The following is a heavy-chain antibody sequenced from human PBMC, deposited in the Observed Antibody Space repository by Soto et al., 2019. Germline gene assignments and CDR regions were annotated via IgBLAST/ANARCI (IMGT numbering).Heavy chain of an antibody. CDR1: GFTFSSYW. D-gene: IGHD1-26*01. CDR3: ARDSGSYDY. V-gene: IGHV3-7*01. Sequence: PGGSLRLSCAASGFTFSSYWISWVRQAPWKGLEWVANIKQDGSEKYYVDSVKGRFTISRDNAKNSLYLQMNSLRAEDTAVYYCARDSGSYDYCGQGTLVALCS. J-gene: IGHJ4*02. CDR2: IKQDGSEK.